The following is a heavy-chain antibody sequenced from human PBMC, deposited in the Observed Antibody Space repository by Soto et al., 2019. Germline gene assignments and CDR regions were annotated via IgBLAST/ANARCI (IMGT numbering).Heavy chain of an antibody. CDR1: GGTFSSYT. V-gene: IGHV1-69*02. J-gene: IGHJ4*02. CDR3: ARTVPTGTDLGDY. CDR2: IIPILGIA. Sequence: VQLVQSGAEVKKPGSSVKVSCKASGGTFSSYTISWVRQAPGQGLEWMGRIIPILGIANYAQKFQGRVTITADKSTSTAYMELSSLRSEDTAVYYCARTVPTGTDLGDYWGQGTLVTVSS. D-gene: IGHD1-1*01.